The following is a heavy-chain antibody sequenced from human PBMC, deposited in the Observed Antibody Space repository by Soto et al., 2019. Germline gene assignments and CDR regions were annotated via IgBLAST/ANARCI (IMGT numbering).Heavy chain of an antibody. V-gene: IGHV1-69*13. J-gene: IGHJ4*02. Sequence: SVKVSCKASGGTFSSYAISWVRQAPGQGLEWMGGIIPIFGTANYAQKFQGRVTITADESTSTAYMELSSLRSEDTAVYYCASTLYYYDSSGYPPYWGQGTLVTVSS. CDR2: IIPIFGTA. CDR1: GGTFSSYA. D-gene: IGHD3-22*01. CDR3: ASTLYYYDSSGYPPY.